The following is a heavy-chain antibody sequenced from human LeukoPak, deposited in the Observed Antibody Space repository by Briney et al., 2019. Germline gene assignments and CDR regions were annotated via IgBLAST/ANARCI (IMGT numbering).Heavy chain of an antibody. CDR1: GFTFTSYA. V-gene: IGHV3-30*01. CDR2: ISYDGSNK. CDR3: ARSSFDP. Sequence: GRSLRLSCAASGFTFTSYAMHWVRQAPGKGLEWVAVISYDGSNKYYADSVKGRFTISRDNSKNTLYLQMNSLRAEDTAVYYCARSSFDPWGQGTLVTVSS. J-gene: IGHJ5*02.